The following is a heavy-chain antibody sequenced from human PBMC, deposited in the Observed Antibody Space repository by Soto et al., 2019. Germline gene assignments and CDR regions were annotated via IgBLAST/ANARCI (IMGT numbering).Heavy chain of an antibody. V-gene: IGHV3-66*01. J-gene: IGHJ6*04. CDR2: IQSGGTT. Sequence: EVQLVESGGGLVQPGGSLSLSCAASGFTVSSKYMTWVRQAPGKGLEWVSLIQSGGTTYYADSVKGRFTISRDTSENTLHLQMDSLRVEDTAVYYCARDDVLCDGGRCYGIPLDVWSNGTTVTVSS. D-gene: IGHD2-15*01. CDR1: GFTVSSKY. CDR3: ARDDVLCDGGRCYGIPLDV.